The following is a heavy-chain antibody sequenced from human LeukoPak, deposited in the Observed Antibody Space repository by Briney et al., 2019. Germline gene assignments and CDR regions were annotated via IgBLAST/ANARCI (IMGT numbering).Heavy chain of an antibody. V-gene: IGHV3-33*01. D-gene: IGHD6-19*01. CDR2: IWYDGSKK. CDR3: VRDGGAGIDY. J-gene: IGHJ4*02. Sequence: PGGSLRLSCAASGFTFSSYGMHWVRQAPGKGLEWVAVIWYDGSKKYYADSVKGRFSISRDDSKNTLHLQMNSLRAEDTAVYYCVRDGGAGIDYWGQGTLVTVSS. CDR1: GFTFSSYG.